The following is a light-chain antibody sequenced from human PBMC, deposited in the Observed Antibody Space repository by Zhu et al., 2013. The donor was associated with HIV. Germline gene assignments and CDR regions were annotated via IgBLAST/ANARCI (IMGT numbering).Light chain of an antibody. CDR2: DAS. CDR1: QGISSA. CDR3: QHRSEGPPYT. J-gene: IGKJ2*01. V-gene: IGKV1-13*02. Sequence: AIQLTQSPSSLSASVGDRVTITCRASQGISSALAWYQQKPGKAPKLLIYDASSFESGVPSRFSGSGSGTDFTLTISSLEPEDVAVYFCQHRSEGPPYTFGPGTKLEIK.